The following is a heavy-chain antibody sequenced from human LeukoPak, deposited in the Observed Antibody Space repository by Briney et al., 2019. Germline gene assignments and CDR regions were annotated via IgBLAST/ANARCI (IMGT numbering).Heavy chain of an antibody. V-gene: IGHV3-21*01. D-gene: IGHD1-26*01. Sequence: GGSLRLSCAASGFTFCSYSMNWVREAPGKGMEWVSSISSSSSYIYYADSVKGRFTISRDNAKNSLYLQMSSLRAEDTAVYYCARGWDGYFDYWGQGTLVTVSS. CDR3: ARGWDGYFDY. CDR1: GFTFCSYS. CDR2: ISSSSSYI. J-gene: IGHJ4*02.